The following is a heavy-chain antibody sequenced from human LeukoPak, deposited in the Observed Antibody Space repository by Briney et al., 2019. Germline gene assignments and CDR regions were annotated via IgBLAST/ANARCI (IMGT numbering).Heavy chain of an antibody. CDR2: IIAYNGNT. CDR1: GYTFTSYY. J-gene: IGHJ4*02. V-gene: IGHV1-18*04. Sequence: GASVKVSCKASGYTFTSYYMHWVRQAPGQGLEWMGFIIAYNGNTNYAQKLQGRITMTTDTSTSTAYMELRSLRSDDTAVYYCASSYGGNLGSFDYWGQGTLVTVSS. D-gene: IGHD4-23*01. CDR3: ASSYGGNLGSFDY.